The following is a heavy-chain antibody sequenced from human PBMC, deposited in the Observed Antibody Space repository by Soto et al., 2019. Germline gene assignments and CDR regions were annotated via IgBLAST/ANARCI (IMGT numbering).Heavy chain of an antibody. D-gene: IGHD5-12*01. CDR3: SIAGSGYDSGRDY. Sequence: PSETLSLTCAVYGGSFSGYYCSWIRQSPGKGLEWIGEINHSGSTNYNPSLKSRVTISVDTSKNQFSLKLSSVTAADTAVYYCSIAGSGYDSGRDYWGQGTPVTVSS. V-gene: IGHV4-34*01. J-gene: IGHJ4*02. CDR1: GGSFSGYY. CDR2: INHSGST.